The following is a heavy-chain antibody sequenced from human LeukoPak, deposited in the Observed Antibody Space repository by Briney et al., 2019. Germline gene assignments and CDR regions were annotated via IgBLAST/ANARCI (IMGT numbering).Heavy chain of an antibody. J-gene: IGHJ3*02. CDR2: IIPIFGTA. D-gene: IGHD1-26*01. Sequence: GASVKVSCXASGGTFSSYAISWVRQAHGQGLEWMGGIIPIFGTANYAQKFQGRVTITTDESTSTAYMELSSLRSEDTAVYYCARGKPGATLAFDIWGQGTMVTVSS. CDR1: GGTFSSYA. V-gene: IGHV1-69*05. CDR3: ARGKPGATLAFDI.